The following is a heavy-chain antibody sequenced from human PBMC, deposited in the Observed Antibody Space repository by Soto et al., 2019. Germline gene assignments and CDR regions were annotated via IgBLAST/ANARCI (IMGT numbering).Heavy chain of an antibody. Sequence: GASVKVSCKASGGTFSSYAISWVRQAPGQGLEWMGGIIPIFGTANYAQKFQGRVTITADESTSTAYMELSSLRSEDTAVYYCALGLQLRYYYYGMDVWGQGTTVTVSS. J-gene: IGHJ6*02. V-gene: IGHV1-69*13. CDR1: GGTFSSYA. CDR3: ALGLQLRYYYYGMDV. D-gene: IGHD5-12*01. CDR2: IIPIFGTA.